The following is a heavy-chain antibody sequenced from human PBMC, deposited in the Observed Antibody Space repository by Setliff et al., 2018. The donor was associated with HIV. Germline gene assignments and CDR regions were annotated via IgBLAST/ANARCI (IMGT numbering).Heavy chain of an antibody. J-gene: IGHJ4*02. D-gene: IGHD3-22*01. CDR1: GYSFTAYG. V-gene: IGHV1-18*01. CDR3: ARNFYDSSGYRYDY. CDR2: ISGYNGKT. Sequence: ASVKVSCKASGYSFTAYGISWVRQAPGQGLEWMGWISGYNGKTNYAQKFQGRVTMTTDTSTSTAYMELRGLRSDDTAVYYCARNFYDSSGYRYDYWGQGTLVTVSS.